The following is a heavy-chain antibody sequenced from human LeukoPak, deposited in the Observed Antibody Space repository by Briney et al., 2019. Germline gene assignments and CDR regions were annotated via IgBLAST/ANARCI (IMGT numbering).Heavy chain of an antibody. J-gene: IGHJ4*02. CDR3: ARHPNYYDSSGYYKGFDC. CDR2: IYSGGST. CDR1: GFTVSSNY. V-gene: IGHV3-53*01. Sequence: PGGSLRLSCAASGFTVSSNYMSWVRQAPGKGLEWVSVIYSGGSTHYADSVKGRFTISRDNSKNTLYLQMNSLRAEDTAVYYCARHPNYYDSSGYYKGFDCWGQGTLVTVSS. D-gene: IGHD3-22*01.